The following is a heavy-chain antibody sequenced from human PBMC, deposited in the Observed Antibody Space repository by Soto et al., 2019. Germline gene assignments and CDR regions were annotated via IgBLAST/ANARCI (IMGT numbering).Heavy chain of an antibody. CDR2: IYYSGST. V-gene: IGHV4-31*03. CDR1: GGSINTGGYY. D-gene: IGHD3-22*01. Sequence: PSETLSLTCTVSGGSINTGGYYWSWIRQHPGKGLEWIGYIYYSGSTYYNPSLESRVTISIDTSKKQFSLKLSSVTAADTAVYYCASLSAGYYYDSSGYYFDYWGQGTLVTVSS. CDR3: ASLSAGYYYDSSGYYFDY. J-gene: IGHJ4*02.